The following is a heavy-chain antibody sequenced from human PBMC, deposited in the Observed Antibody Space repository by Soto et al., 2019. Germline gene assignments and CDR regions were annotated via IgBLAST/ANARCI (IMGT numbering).Heavy chain of an antibody. D-gene: IGHD3-3*01. CDR1: GFTFSSYG. J-gene: IGHJ4*02. CDR2: IWYDGSNK. Sequence: GGSLRLSCAASGFTFSSYGMHWVRQAPGKGLEWVAVIWYDGSNKYYADSVKGRFTISRDNSKNTLYLQMNSLRAEDTAVYYCARASRSGYYFSHLFYWGQGTLVTVSS. V-gene: IGHV3-33*01. CDR3: ARASRSGYYFSHLFY.